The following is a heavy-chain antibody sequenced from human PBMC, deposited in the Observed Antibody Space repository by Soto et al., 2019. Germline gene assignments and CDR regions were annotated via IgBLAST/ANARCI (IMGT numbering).Heavy chain of an antibody. Sequence: PSVKVSCKASGGTFSSYTISWVRQAPGQGLEWMGMIIPILGIANYAQKFQGRVTITADKSTSTAYMELSSLRSEDTAVYYCSRIWGYCSGGSCYINYYYGMDVWGQGTTVTVSS. CDR1: GGTFSSYT. J-gene: IGHJ6*02. CDR3: SRIWGYCSGGSCYINYYYGMDV. D-gene: IGHD2-15*01. CDR2: IIPILGIA. V-gene: IGHV1-69*02.